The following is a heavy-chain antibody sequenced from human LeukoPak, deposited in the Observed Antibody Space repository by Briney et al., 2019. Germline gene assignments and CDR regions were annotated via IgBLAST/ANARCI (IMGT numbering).Heavy chain of an antibody. CDR3: ARGESAAEIDY. V-gene: IGHV4-30-4*08. CDR1: GGSISSGDYY. J-gene: IGHJ4*02. CDR2: INHSGST. D-gene: IGHD6-13*01. Sequence: SQTLSLTCTVSGGSISSGDYYWSWIRQPPGKGLEWIGEINHSGSTNYDPSLKSRVTISVDTSKNQFSLKLSSVTAADTAVYYCARGESAAEIDYWGQGTLVTVSS.